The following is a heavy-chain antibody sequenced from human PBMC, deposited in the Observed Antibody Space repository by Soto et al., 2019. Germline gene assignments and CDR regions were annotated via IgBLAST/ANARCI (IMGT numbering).Heavy chain of an antibody. CDR1: GFSLSNARMG. CDR2: IFSNDEK. CDR3: ARLGPGYSSSWYSGWFDP. Sequence: QVTLKESGPVLVKPTETLTLTCTVSGFSLSNARMGVSWIRQPTGKALEWLAHIFSNDEKSYSTSLKSRLTISKDISKSQVVLSMTNMDPVDTATYYCARLGPGYSSSWYSGWFDPWGQGTLVTVSS. V-gene: IGHV2-26*01. D-gene: IGHD6-13*01. J-gene: IGHJ5*02.